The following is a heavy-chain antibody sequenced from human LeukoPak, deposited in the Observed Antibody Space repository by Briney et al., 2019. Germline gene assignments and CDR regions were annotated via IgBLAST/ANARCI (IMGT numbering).Heavy chain of an antibody. CDR1: GGSIGSGSYY. Sequence: PSQTLSLTCTVSGGSIGSGSYYWSWIRQPAGKGLEWIGRIYTSGSTNYNPSLKSRVTISVDTSKNQFSLKLSSVTAADTAVYYCARTMGSVGAVDYWGQGTLVTVSS. CDR3: ARTMGSVGAVDY. V-gene: IGHV4-61*02. CDR2: IYTSGST. D-gene: IGHD1-26*01. J-gene: IGHJ4*02.